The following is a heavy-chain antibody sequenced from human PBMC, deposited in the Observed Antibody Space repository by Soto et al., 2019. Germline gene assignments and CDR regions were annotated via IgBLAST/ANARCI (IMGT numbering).Heavy chain of an antibody. CDR2: FDPEDGET. CDR3: ATRVHYYDSSGSDYFDY. J-gene: IGHJ4*02. Sequence: ASVKVSCKVSGYTLTELSMHWLRQAPGKGLEWMGGFDPEDGETIYAQKFQGRVTMTEDTSTDTAYMELSSLRSEDTAVYYCATRVHYYDSSGSDYFDYWGQGTLVTVSS. CDR1: GYTLTELS. V-gene: IGHV1-24*01. D-gene: IGHD3-22*01.